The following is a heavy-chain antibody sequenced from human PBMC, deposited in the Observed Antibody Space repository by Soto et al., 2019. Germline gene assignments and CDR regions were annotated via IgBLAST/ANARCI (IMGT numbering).Heavy chain of an antibody. V-gene: IGHV5-51*01. CDR1: GYNFPIYW. CDR2: IYPGDSDS. CDR3: ARANVITFGEIIDPSFFDY. Sequence: EVQLVQSGAEVKKSGESLKISCQGSGYNFPIYWIAWVRQMPGKGLEWMGIIYPGDSDSRYSPSFQGQVTISADKSISTAYLQWRSLKASDSALYYCARANVITFGEIIDPSFFDYWGQGTLVTVSS. D-gene: IGHD3-16*02. J-gene: IGHJ4*02.